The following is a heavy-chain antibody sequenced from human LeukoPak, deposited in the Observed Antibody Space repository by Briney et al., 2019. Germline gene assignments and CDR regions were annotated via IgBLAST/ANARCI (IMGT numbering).Heavy chain of an antibody. CDR1: GFTFSSYS. J-gene: IGHJ4*02. CDR2: ISSSSSTI. V-gene: IGHV3-48*04. CDR3: AGQCSGGSCR. D-gene: IGHD2-15*01. Sequence: GGSLRLSCAASGFTFSSYSMNWVRQAPGKGLEWVSYISSSSSTIYYADPVKGRFTISRDNAKNSLYLQMNSLRAEDTAVYYCAGQCSGGSCRWGQGTLVTVSS.